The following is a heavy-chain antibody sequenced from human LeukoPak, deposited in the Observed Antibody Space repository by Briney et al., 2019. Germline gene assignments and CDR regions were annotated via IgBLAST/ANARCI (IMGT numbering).Heavy chain of an antibody. V-gene: IGHV4-39*01. CDR2: IYYSGST. D-gene: IGHD6-13*01. J-gene: IGHJ4*02. CDR3: ARLGYSVSWTDC. Sequence: SETLSLTCTVSGGSISSTSHYWGWIRQPPGKGLEWIGSIYYSGSTYYNPSLKSRVTISVDTSKNQFSLRLSSVTATDMAVYFCARLGYSVSWTDCWGQGILVTVSS. CDR1: GGSISSTSHY.